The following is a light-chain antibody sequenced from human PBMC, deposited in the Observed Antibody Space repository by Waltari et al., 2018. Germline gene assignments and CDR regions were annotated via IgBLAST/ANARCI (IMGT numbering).Light chain of an antibody. Sequence: EVVTTQSPVTLSVSPGERATLPCRASQSVSGDLAWYQQKPGQAPRLLIYCASTRATGIPVRFSGSGSGTEFTLTISSLQSEDLAMYYCQQYNNWPPTFGGGTKVEIK. V-gene: IGKV3-15*01. CDR1: QSVSGD. CDR3: QQYNNWPPT. J-gene: IGKJ4*01. CDR2: CAS.